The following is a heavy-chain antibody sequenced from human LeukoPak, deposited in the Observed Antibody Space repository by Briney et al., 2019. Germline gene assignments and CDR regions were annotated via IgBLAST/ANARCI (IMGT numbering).Heavy chain of an antibody. D-gene: IGHD1-26*01. J-gene: IGHJ4*02. V-gene: IGHV4-59*08. CDR2: IYYSGST. CDR1: GGSLSSYY. Sequence: SETLSLTCTVSGGSLSSYYWSWIWQPPGKGLGWIGYIYYSGSTNYNPSPKSRVTISVDTSKNQFSLKLSSVTAADTAVYYCARSGSYHHNYFDYWGQGTLVTVSS. CDR3: ARSGSYHHNYFDY.